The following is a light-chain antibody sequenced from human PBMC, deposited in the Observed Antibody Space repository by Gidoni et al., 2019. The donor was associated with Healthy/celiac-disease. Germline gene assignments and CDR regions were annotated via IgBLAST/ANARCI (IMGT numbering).Light chain of an antibody. V-gene: IGKV3-15*01. CDR3: QQYNNWQT. CDR1: QSVSSK. Sequence: EIVMTQSPATLSVSPGERATLSCRASQSVSSKLAWYQQKPGQAPRLLIYGASHRATGIPARFSGSGSGTEFTLTISSLQSEDFAVYYCQQYNNWQTFGQGTRLEIK. J-gene: IGKJ2*01. CDR2: GAS.